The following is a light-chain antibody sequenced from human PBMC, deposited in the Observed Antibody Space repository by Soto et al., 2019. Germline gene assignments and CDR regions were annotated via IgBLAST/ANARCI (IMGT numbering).Light chain of an antibody. Sequence: EIVLTQSPGTLSLSPGERATLSCRASQSVSSNFLAWYQQKPGQAPRLLIYGASNRATGFPDRFSGSGSGTAFTLTITRLEPEDFAVYFCQQYGSSPRTFGQGTKVEI. CDR2: GAS. J-gene: IGKJ1*01. CDR1: QSVSSNF. V-gene: IGKV3-20*01. CDR3: QQYGSSPRT.